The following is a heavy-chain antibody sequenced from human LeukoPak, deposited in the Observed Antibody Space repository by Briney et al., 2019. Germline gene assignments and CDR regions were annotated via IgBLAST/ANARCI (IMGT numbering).Heavy chain of an antibody. CDR1: GFTFRDYA. J-gene: IGHJ4*02. CDR3: AREDSYYYGSGSYPFDY. V-gene: IGHV3-21*01. D-gene: IGHD3-10*01. CDR2: ISSSSSYI. Sequence: GGSLKLSCAASGFTFRDYAVHWVRQAPGKGLEWVSSISSSSSYIYYADSVKGRFTISRDNAKNSLYLQMNSLRAEDMAVYYCAREDSYYYGSGSYPFDYWGQGTLVTVSS.